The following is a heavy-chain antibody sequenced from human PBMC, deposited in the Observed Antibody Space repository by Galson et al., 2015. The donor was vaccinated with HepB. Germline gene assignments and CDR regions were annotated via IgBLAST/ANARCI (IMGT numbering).Heavy chain of an antibody. Sequence: SLRLSCAASGFTFSSYGMHWVRQAPGKGLEWVAVISYDGSNKYYADSVKGRFTISRDNSKNTLYLQMNSLRAEDTAVYYCAKDRGRIPGIYYFDYWGQGTLVTVSS. CDR3: AKDRGRIPGIYYFDY. V-gene: IGHV3-30*18. CDR2: ISYDGSNK. CDR1: GFTFSSYG. D-gene: IGHD3-10*01. J-gene: IGHJ4*02.